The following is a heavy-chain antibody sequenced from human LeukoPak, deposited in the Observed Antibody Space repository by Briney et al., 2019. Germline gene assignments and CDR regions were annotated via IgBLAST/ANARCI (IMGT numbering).Heavy chain of an antibody. Sequence: GGSLRLSCAASGFTVSSNYMSWVRQAPGKGLEWVSVIYSGGSTYYADSVKGRFTISRDNSKNTLYLQMNSLRAEDTAVYYCARDKGSSYLSSFDYWGQGTLVTVSS. J-gene: IGHJ4*02. D-gene: IGHD6-6*01. CDR1: GFTVSSNY. V-gene: IGHV3-53*01. CDR3: ARDKGSSYLSSFDY. CDR2: IYSGGST.